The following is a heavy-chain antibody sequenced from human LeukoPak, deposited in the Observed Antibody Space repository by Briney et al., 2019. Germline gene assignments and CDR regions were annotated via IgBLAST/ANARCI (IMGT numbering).Heavy chain of an antibody. D-gene: IGHD4-17*01. Sequence: ASVKVSCKASGYTFTSYDINWVRQATGQELEWMGWMNPNSGNTGYAQKFQGRVTMTRNTSISTAYMELSSLRSEDTAVYYCARGPAYGDYYYYFDYWGQGTLVTVSS. V-gene: IGHV1-8*01. CDR1: GYTFTSYD. J-gene: IGHJ4*02. CDR2: MNPNSGNT. CDR3: ARGPAYGDYYYYFDY.